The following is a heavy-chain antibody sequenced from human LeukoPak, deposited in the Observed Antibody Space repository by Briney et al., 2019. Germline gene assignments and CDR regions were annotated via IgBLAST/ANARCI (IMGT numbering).Heavy chain of an antibody. CDR1: GFTFSDHY. Sequence: GGSLRLSCAASGFTFSDHYMDWVRQAPGKGLEWVSVIYSGGSTYYADSVKGRFTISRDNSKNTLYLQMNSLRAEDTAVYYCARGGGIAAAGVFDYWGQGTLVTVSS. V-gene: IGHV3-66*01. J-gene: IGHJ4*02. CDR2: IYSGGST. D-gene: IGHD6-13*01. CDR3: ARGGGIAAAGVFDY.